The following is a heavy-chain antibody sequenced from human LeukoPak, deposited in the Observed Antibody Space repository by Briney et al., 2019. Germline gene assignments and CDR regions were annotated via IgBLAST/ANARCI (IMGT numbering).Heavy chain of an antibody. J-gene: IGHJ5*01. CDR1: GYSFTSYW. CDR2: IYPGESDT. Sequence: GESLKISCMGSGYSFTSYWIGWGRQRPGKGVEWVGIIYPGESDTRYSRSFEGQVTISADTSIRTAYLRWGRLKASGTAMYYCARAGCSSTSCYPGMIWFDPGGQRTLVTPPS. V-gene: IGHV5-51*01. D-gene: IGHD2-2*01. CDR3: ARAGCSSTSCYPGMIWFDP.